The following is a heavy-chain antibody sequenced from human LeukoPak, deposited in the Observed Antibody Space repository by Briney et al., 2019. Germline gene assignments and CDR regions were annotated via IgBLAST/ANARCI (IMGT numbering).Heavy chain of an antibody. CDR3: ARSLLRYFDWLPQGY. D-gene: IGHD3-9*01. CDR2: IRSKANSYAT. J-gene: IGHJ4*02. V-gene: IGHV3-73*01. Sequence: PGGSLRLSCAASGFTFSGSAMHWVRQASGKGLEWVGRIRSKANSYATAYAASVKGRFTISRDDSKNTAYLQMNSLRAEDTAVYYCARSLLRYFDWLPQGYWGQGTLVTVSS. CDR1: GFTFSGSA.